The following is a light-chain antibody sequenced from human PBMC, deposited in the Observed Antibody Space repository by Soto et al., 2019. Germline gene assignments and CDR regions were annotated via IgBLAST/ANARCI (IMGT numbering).Light chain of an antibody. Sequence: EIVLTQSPGTLSLSPGERATLSCRASQSVSSSYLAWYQQKPGQAPRLLIYGASSRATGIPDRFSGSGSGTDFTLTISRLEPEDLAVYYCQQYGRSPAFGGGTQVEIK. V-gene: IGKV3-20*01. J-gene: IGKJ4*01. CDR1: QSVSSSY. CDR3: QQYGRSPA. CDR2: GAS.